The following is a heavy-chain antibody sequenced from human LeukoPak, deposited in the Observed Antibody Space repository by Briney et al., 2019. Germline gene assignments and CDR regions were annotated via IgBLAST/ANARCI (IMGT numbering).Heavy chain of an antibody. D-gene: IGHD2-2*01. Sequence: GGSLRLSCAASGFTLSSYWMHWVRQAPGKGLVWVSRINSDGSSTSYADSVKGRFTISRDNAKNTLYLQMNSLRAEDTAVYYCARVSSLAIYYGMDVWGKGTTVTVSS. CDR1: GFTLSSYW. CDR2: INSDGSST. V-gene: IGHV3-74*01. CDR3: ARVSSLAIYYGMDV. J-gene: IGHJ6*04.